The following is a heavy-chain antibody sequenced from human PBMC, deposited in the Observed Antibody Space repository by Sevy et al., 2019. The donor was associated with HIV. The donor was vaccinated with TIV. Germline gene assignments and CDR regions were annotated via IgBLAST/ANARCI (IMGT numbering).Heavy chain of an antibody. CDR3: AKSMGGFDAFDI. V-gene: IGHV3-23*01. J-gene: IGHJ3*02. Sequence: GGSLRLSCAGSGFTFGGYMMNWVRQAPGRGLEWVARVSRNGGTPEYGDSAKGRFTISRDNSKNTLYLQLNSLRAEDTAVYYCAKSMGGFDAFDIWGQGTMVTVSS. CDR1: GFTFGGYM. CDR2: VSRNGGTP. D-gene: IGHD6-25*01.